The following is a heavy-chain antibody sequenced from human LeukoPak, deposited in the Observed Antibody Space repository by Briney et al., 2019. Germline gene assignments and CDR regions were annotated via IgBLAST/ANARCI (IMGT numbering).Heavy chain of an antibody. J-gene: IGHJ2*01. D-gene: IGHD2-21*02. V-gene: IGHV3-9*01. Sequence: PGGSRRLSCAASGFSLSDYNMNWVRQAPGKGLEWVSGISYNSDTIAYADSVKGRFTISRDNAKNSLYLQMNSLRAEDTALYYCAKDYCGGDCYSGWYFDLWGRGTLVTVSS. CDR2: ISYNSDTI. CDR3: AKDYCGGDCYSGWYFDL. CDR1: GFSLSDYN.